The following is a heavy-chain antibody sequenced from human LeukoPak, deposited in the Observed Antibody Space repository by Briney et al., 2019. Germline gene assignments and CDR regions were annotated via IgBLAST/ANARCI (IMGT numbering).Heavy chain of an antibody. J-gene: IGHJ6*02. CDR3: ARASDSGDYFSGMDV. CDR1: GFTFSSYS. V-gene: IGHV3-21*01. CDR2: FSSGSTYI. D-gene: IGHD4-17*01. Sequence: GGSLRLSCAASGFTFSSYSMNWVRQAPGKGLEWVSSFSSGSTYIYYADSVKGRFTISRDSAKNSLYLQMNSLGAEDTAVYYCARASDSGDYFSGMDVWGQGTTVTVSS.